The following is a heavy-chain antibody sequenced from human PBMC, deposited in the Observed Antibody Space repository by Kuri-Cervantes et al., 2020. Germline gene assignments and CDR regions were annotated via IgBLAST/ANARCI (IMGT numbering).Heavy chain of an antibody. V-gene: IGHV3-9*01. CDR2: ISWNSGSI. Sequence: GGSLRLSCAASGFTFDDYAMHWVRQAPGKGLEWVSGISWNSGSIGYADSVKGRFTISRDNANNSLHLQMNSLRAEDTAVYYCARVAVGIQLWNYYYYGMDVWGQGTTVTVSS. J-gene: IGHJ6*02. CDR1: GFTFDDYA. CDR3: ARVAVGIQLWNYYYYGMDV. D-gene: IGHD5-18*01.